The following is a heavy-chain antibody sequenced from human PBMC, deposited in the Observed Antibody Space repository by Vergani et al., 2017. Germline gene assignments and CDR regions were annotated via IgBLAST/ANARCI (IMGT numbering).Heavy chain of an antibody. CDR3: ATKSCGTPGCQIGYFRE. CDR1: GFTFNQYG. Sequence: QVQLVESGGGVVQPGRSLRLSCAASGFTFNQYGMHWVRQAPGKGLEWVAVTWYDGNNKQYADSVKRRFTISRENSKSTLYLQMNSQRTEDTAVYYCATKSCGTPGCQIGYFREWGQGTLVTVSS. J-gene: IGHJ1*01. V-gene: IGHV3-33*01. D-gene: IGHD1-1*01. CDR2: TWYDGNNK.